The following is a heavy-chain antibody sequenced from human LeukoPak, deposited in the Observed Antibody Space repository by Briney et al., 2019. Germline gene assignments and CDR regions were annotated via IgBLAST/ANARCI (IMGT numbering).Heavy chain of an antibody. J-gene: IGHJ4*02. Sequence: GRSLRLSCTASGFTFGDYAMSWVRQAPGKGLEWVGFIRSKAYGGTTEYAASVKGRFTISRDDSKSIAYLQMNSLKTEDTAVYYCTRDVGLDSGSYLGSLFDYWGQGNLVTVSS. D-gene: IGHD3-10*01. CDR3: TRDVGLDSGSYLGSLFDY. CDR2: IRSKAYGGTT. V-gene: IGHV3-49*04. CDR1: GFTFGDYA.